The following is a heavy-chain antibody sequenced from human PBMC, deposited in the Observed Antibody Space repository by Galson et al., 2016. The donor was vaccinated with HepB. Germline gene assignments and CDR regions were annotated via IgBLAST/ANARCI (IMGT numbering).Heavy chain of an antibody. J-gene: IGHJ5*02. CDR1: GASIRSYY. V-gene: IGHV4-59*08. D-gene: IGHD3-10*01. CDR3: ARVGRGVNNGRNWFDP. CDR2: MYYIGST. Sequence: SETLSLTCTVSGASIRSYYWSWVRQPPGKGLEWIAYMYYIGSTTHNPSLKSRVTMSVDTSKNQFSLRLSSVTAADTAVYYCARVGRGVNNGRNWFDPWGPGTLVTVSS.